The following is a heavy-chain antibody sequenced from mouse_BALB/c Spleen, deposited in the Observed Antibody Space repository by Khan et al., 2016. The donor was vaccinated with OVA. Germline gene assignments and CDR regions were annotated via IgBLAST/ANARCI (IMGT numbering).Heavy chain of an antibody. CDR2: INTYTGEP. CDR1: GYTFTNYG. CDR3: ARPPFFSYIMVY. J-gene: IGHJ4*01. Sequence: QIQLVQSGPALKKPGETVKISCKASGYTFTNYGMNWVKQAPGKGLKWMGWINTYTGEPTYADDFKGRFAFSLETSASTANLQINNLKSEDTASYFCARPPFFSYIMVYWGQGTSVTVPS. D-gene: IGHD1-3*01. V-gene: IGHV9-3-1*01.